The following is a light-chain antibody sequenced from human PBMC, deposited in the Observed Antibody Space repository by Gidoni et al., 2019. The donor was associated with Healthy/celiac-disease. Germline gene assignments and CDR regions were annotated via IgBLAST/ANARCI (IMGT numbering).Light chain of an antibody. V-gene: IGLV1-40*01. Sequence: QSVLTQPPSVSGAPGQRVTISCTGSSSNIGAGYDVHWYQQLPGTAPKLPIYGNSNRPSGVPDRFSGSKSGTSASLAITGLQAEDEADYYCQSYDSSLSPQFGGGTKLTVL. CDR1: SSNIGAGYD. J-gene: IGLJ2*01. CDR2: GNS. CDR3: QSYDSSLSPQ.